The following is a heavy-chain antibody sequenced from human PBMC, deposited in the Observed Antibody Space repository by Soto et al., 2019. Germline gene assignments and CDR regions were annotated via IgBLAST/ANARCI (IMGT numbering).Heavy chain of an antibody. J-gene: IGHJ4*02. V-gene: IGHV1-18*01. CDR3: ARYIAYDIDY. CDR2: IYSKEGKI. Sequence: QVQLVQSGAEVQKPGASVKVSCKASGYIFNNYGISWVRQAPGQGLEWMGWIYSKEGKINFAQKFQGRVTLTTDKSTSTAYIELRSLRFDDSAVYFCARYIAYDIDYWGQGTLVTVSS. CDR1: GYIFNNYG. D-gene: IGHD5-12*01.